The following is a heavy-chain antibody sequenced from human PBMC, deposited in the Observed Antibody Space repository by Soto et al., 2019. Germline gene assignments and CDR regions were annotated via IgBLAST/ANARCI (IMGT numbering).Heavy chain of an antibody. Sequence: TLSLPCAVPGGSISSGGYSWSWIRQPPGKGLEWIGYIYHSGSTYYIPSLKSRVTISVDRSKNQFSLKLSSVTAADTAVYYCARERPDGSRLDPWGQGTLVTVSS. CDR2: IYHSGST. D-gene: IGHD6-13*01. V-gene: IGHV4-30-2*01. CDR3: ARERPDGSRLDP. J-gene: IGHJ5*02. CDR1: GGSISSGGYS.